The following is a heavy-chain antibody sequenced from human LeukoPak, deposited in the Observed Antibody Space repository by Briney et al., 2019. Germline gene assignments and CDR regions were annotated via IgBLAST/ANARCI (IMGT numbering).Heavy chain of an antibody. CDR2: INHSGST. CDR1: GGSFSGYY. D-gene: IGHD3-22*01. CDR3: ARGRRDYYESSGYYFFDY. V-gene: IGHV4-34*01. Sequence: SETLSLTCAIYGGSFSGYYWSWIRQPPGKGLEWIGEINHSGSTNYNPSLKSRVTISVDTSKNQFSLKLSSVTAADTAVYYCARGRRDYYESSGYYFFDYWGQGTLVTVSS. J-gene: IGHJ4*02.